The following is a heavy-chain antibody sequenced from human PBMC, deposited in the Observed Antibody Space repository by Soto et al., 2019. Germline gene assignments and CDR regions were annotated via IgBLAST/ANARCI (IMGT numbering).Heavy chain of an antibody. CDR1: GFNFISSF. D-gene: IGHD6-25*01. V-gene: IGHV3-7*03. CDR3: ARYFRGRGRYFFDY. J-gene: IGHJ4*02. CDR2: INQDGDKT. Sequence: EVQLVESGGGLVQPGGSLRLSCVASGFNFISSFMGWLRQAPGKGLEWVANINQDGDKTYYVDSVKGRFTISRDNAQNSLYLQMSSLRVEDTAVYYCARYFRGRGRYFFDYWGQGTLVTVSS.